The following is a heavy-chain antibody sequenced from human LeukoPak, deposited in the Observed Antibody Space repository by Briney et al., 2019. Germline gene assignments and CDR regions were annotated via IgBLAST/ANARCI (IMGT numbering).Heavy chain of an antibody. CDR1: GYTFTSYY. CDR3: ARDQRDDYGDHAFDY. Sequence: ASVKVSCKASGYTFTSYYMHWVRQAPGQGLEWMGIINPSGGSTSYAQKFQGRVTMTRDMSTSTVYMELSSLRSEDTAVYYCARDQRDDYGDHAFDYWGQGTLVTVSS. D-gene: IGHD4/OR15-4a*01. CDR2: INPSGGST. J-gene: IGHJ4*02. V-gene: IGHV1-46*01.